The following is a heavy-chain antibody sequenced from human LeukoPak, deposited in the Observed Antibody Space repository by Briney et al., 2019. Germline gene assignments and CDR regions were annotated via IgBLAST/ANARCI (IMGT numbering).Heavy chain of an antibody. CDR2: TYYRSKWYN. Sequence: SQTLSLTCAISGDSVSSNSAAWNWIRQSPSRGLEWLGRTYYRSKWYNDYAVSVKSRITINPDTSKNQFSLQLNSVTPEDTAVYYCARSGSWVVAATDYFQHWGQGTLVTVSS. V-gene: IGHV6-1*01. CDR3: ARSGSWVVAATDYFQH. D-gene: IGHD2-15*01. CDR1: GDSVSSNSAA. J-gene: IGHJ1*01.